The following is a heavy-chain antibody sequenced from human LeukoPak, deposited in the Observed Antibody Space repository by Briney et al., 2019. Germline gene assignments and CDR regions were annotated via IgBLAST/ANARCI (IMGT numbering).Heavy chain of an antibody. CDR1: GGSISSYY. D-gene: IGHD3-22*01. J-gene: IGHJ4*02. Sequence: SETLSLTCTVSGGSISSYYWSWIRQPAGKGLEWIGRIYTSGSTNYNPSLKSRVTMSVDTSKNQFSLKLSSVTAADTAVYYCARNRYYYDSSGYYYFDYWSQGTLVTVSS. CDR3: ARNRYYYDSSGYYYFDY. CDR2: IYTSGST. V-gene: IGHV4-4*07.